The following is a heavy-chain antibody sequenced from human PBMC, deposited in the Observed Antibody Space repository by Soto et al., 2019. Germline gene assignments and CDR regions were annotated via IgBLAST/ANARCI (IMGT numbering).Heavy chain of an antibody. CDR2: ITTTSNYI. D-gene: IGHD5-12*01. CDR3: ARIMATIYHYYYGMDV. V-gene: IGHV3-21*01. Sequence: GWSLRLSCAASGFAFSSYTMNWVRQAPGKGLEWVSSITTTSNYIYYADSVKGRFTISRDNAKNSLYLQMNSLRAEDTAVYYCARIMATIYHYYYGMDVWGQGTTVTVSS. CDR1: GFAFSSYT. J-gene: IGHJ6*02.